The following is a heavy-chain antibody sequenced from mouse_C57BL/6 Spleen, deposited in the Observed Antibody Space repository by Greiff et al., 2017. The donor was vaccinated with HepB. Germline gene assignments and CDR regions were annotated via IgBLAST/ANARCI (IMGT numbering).Heavy chain of an antibody. CDR3: ASYYGSSAFGYFDG. D-gene: IGHD1-1*01. J-gene: IGHJ1*03. Sequence: QVQLQQPGAELVKPGASVKLSCKASGYTFTSYWMHWVKQRPGRGLEWIGRIDPNSGGTKYNEKFKSKATLTVDKPSSTAYMQLSRLTSEDSAVYYCASYYGSSAFGYFDGWGTGTPVTVSS. CDR1: GYTFTSYW. V-gene: IGHV1-72*01. CDR2: IDPNSGGT.